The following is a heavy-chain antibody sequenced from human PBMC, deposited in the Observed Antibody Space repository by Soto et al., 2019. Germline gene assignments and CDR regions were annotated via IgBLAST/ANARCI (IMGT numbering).Heavy chain of an antibody. CDR2: INWNGGST. CDR3: ARAIGIAVAGSINYYMDV. J-gene: IGHJ6*03. V-gene: IGHV3-20*01. D-gene: IGHD6-19*01. CDR1: GFTFDDYG. Sequence: GGSLRLSCAASGFTFDDYGMSWVRQAPGKGLEWVSGINWNGGSTGYADSVKGRFTISRDNAKNSLYLQMNSLRAEDTALYHCARAIGIAVAGSINYYMDVWGKGTTVTVSS.